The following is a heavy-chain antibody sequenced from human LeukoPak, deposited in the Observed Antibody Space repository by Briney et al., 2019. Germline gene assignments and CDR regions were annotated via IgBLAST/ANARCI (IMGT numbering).Heavy chain of an antibody. CDR2: INPNSGST. D-gene: IGHD2/OR15-2a*01. J-gene: IGHJ3*02. V-gene: IGHV1-2*02. CDR3: ARISAYLSGAFDI. Sequence: ASVKVSCKASGYTFTGYYLHWVRQAPGQGLEWMGWINPNSGSTNYAQKFQGRVTMTRDTSISTAYMELSRLRSDDTAVYYCARISAYLSGAFDIWGQGTMVTVSS. CDR1: GYTFTGYY.